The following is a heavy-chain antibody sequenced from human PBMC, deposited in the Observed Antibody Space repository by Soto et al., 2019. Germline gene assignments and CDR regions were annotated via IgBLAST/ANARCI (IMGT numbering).Heavy chain of an antibody. CDR3: ARDGSAYYYYMDV. Sequence: GGSLRLSRAASGFTFSDYYMSWIRQAPGKGLEWVSYISSSGSTIYYADSVKGRFTISRDNAKNSLYLQMNSLRAEDTAVYYCARDGSAYYYYMDVWGKGTTVTVSS. J-gene: IGHJ6*03. CDR2: ISSSGSTI. CDR1: GFTFSDYY. D-gene: IGHD2-2*03. V-gene: IGHV3-11*01.